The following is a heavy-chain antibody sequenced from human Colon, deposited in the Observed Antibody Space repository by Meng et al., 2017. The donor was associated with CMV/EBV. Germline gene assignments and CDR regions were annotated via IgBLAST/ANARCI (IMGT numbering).Heavy chain of an antibody. D-gene: IGHD6-19*01. CDR1: GVNFSNYW. V-gene: IGHV3-74*01. CDR3: AREERGSGWSADY. J-gene: IGHJ4*02. Sequence: GGSLRLSCAASGVNFSNYWMHWVRQVPGKGLVWVSSINREGSNTNYADSVKGRFTISRDNAKSTLYLQMNSLRPEDTAVYYCAREERGSGWSADYWGQGTLVTVSS. CDR2: INREGSNT.